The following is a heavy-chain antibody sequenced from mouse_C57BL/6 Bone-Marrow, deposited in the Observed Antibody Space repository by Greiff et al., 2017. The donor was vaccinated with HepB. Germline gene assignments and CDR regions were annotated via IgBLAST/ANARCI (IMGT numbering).Heavy chain of an antibody. D-gene: IGHD2-2*01. CDR3: TLWLRKFDY. CDR2: IRLKSDNYAT. CDR1: GFTFSNYW. J-gene: IGHJ2*01. V-gene: IGHV6-3*01. Sequence: EVKLMESGGGLVQPGGSMKLSCVASGFTFSNYWMNWVRQSPEKGLEWVAQIRLKSDNYATHYAESVKGRFTISRDDSKSSVYLQMNNLRAEDTGIYYCTLWLRKFDYWGQGTTLTVSS.